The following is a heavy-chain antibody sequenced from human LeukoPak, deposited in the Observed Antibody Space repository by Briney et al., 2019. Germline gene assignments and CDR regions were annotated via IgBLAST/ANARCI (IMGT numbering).Heavy chain of an antibody. D-gene: IGHD6-19*01. CDR2: TYYRSKWYN. J-gene: IGHJ5*02. V-gene: IGHV6-1*01. CDR1: GDSVSSNSAA. CDR3: AREGGSSGWYGDNWFDP. Sequence: SQTLSLTCAISGDSVSSNSAAWNWIRQSPSRGLEWLGRTYYRSKWYNDYAVSVKSRITINPDTSKNQVSLQLNSVTPEDTAVYYCAREGGSSGWYGDNWFDPWGQGTLVTVSS.